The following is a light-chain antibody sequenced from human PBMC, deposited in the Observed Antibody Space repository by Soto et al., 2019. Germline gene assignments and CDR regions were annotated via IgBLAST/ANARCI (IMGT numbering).Light chain of an antibody. Sequence: QSALTQPRSVSGSPGQSVTISCTGTSSDVGGFNYVSWYQQHPGKDPKLMIYDVSERPSGVPDRFSGSKSGNTASLTISGIQADDEADYYCCSYAGTYTYVFGTGTKLTVL. CDR2: DVS. CDR1: SSDVGGFNY. V-gene: IGLV2-11*01. CDR3: CSYAGTYTYV. J-gene: IGLJ1*01.